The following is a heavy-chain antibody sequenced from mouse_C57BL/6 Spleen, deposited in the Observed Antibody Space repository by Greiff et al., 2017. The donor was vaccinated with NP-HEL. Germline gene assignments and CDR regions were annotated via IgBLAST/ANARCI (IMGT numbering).Heavy chain of an antibody. D-gene: IGHD1-1*01. CDR2: IYPGSGST. J-gene: IGHJ2*01. Sequence: VQLQQPGAELVKPGASVKMSCKASGYTFTSYWITWVKQRPGQGLEWIGDIYPGSGSTNYNEKFKSKATLTVDTSSSTAYMQLSSLTSEDSAVYYCARRDYGSPYFDYWGQGTTLTVSS. V-gene: IGHV1-55*01. CDR1: GYTFTSYW. CDR3: ARRDYGSPYFDY.